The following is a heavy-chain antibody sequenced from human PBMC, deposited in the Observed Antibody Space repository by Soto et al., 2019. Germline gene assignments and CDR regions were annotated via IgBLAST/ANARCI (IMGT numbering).Heavy chain of an antibody. CDR1: GFTFSSYA. CDR2: ISGSGGST. V-gene: IGHV3-23*01. J-gene: IGHJ6*02. D-gene: IGHD2-2*01. CDR3: AKGGAGGRYCSSNSCYADYYYGMDV. Sequence: EVQLLESGGGLVQPGGSLRLSCAASGFTFSSYAMSWVRQAPGKGLEWVSAISGSGGSTYYADSVKGRFTISRDNSKNTLYLQMNSLRAEDTAVYYCAKGGAGGRYCSSNSCYADYYYGMDVWGQGTTVTVSS.